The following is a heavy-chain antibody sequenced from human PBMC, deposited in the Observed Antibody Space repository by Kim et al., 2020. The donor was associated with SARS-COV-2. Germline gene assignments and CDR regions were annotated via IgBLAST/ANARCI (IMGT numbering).Heavy chain of an antibody. J-gene: IGHJ4*02. CDR3: ARDYSNDILTGLFPPSDY. D-gene: IGHD3-9*01. Sequence: SVKVSCKASGGTFSSYAISWVRQAPGQGLEWMGGIIPIFGTANYAQKFQGRVTITADESTSTAYMELSSLRSEDTAVYYCARDYSNDILTGLFPPSDYWGQGTLVTVSS. CDR2: IIPIFGTA. V-gene: IGHV1-69*13. CDR1: GGTFSSYA.